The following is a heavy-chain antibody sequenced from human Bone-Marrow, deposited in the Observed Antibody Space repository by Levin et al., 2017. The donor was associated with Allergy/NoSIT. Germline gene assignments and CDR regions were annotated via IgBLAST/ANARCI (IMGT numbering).Heavy chain of an antibody. CDR2: IGTAGDP. CDR3: ARAQGGAFDI. D-gene: IGHD1-26*01. Sequence: GESLKISCAASGFTFSSYDMHWVRQATGKGLEWVSAIGTAGDPYYPGSVKGRFTISRENAKNSLYLQMNSLRAGDTAVYYCARAQGGAFDIWGQGTMVTVSS. CDR1: GFTFSSYD. J-gene: IGHJ3*02. V-gene: IGHV3-13*05.